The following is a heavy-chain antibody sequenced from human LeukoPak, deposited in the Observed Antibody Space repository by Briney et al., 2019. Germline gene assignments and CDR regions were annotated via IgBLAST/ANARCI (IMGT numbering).Heavy chain of an antibody. CDR3: ARVEPQYNNGGGDI. D-gene: IGHD3-10*01. CDR1: GFTFDDYA. V-gene: IGHV3-9*01. J-gene: IGHJ3*02. Sequence: GGSLRLSCAASGFTFDDYAMHWVRQAPGKGLEWVSGISWNSGSIGYADSVKGRFTISRDNAKNSLYLQMNSLRAEDTAVYYCARVEPQYNNGGGDIWGQGTMVTVSS. CDR2: ISWNSGSI.